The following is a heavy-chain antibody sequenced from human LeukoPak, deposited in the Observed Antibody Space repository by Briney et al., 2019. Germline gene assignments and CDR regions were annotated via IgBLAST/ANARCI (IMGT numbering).Heavy chain of an antibody. CDR2: ISSSGSTI. J-gene: IGHJ4*02. CDR1: RFTFNTYS. V-gene: IGHV3-48*04. CDR3: ARGWDSSGNYGIDY. D-gene: IGHD1-26*01. Sequence: GGSLRLSCAASRFTFNTYSMNWVRQAPGKGLEWLSYISSSGSTIYYADSVKGRLTISRDNAKNSLYLQINSLRAEDTAVYYCARGWDSSGNYGIDYWGQGTLVTVSS.